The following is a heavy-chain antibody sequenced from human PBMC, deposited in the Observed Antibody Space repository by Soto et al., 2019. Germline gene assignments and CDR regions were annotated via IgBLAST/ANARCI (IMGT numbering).Heavy chain of an antibody. Sequence: SQTLSLTCAVYGGSFSGLYWSWIRQPPGKGLEWIGEINHSGSTNYNPSLKSRVTISVDTSKNQFSLKLSSVTAADTAVYYCARAPSINSGYDFGIYFDYWGQGTLVTVSS. V-gene: IGHV4-34*01. CDR1: GGSFSGLY. CDR2: INHSGST. J-gene: IGHJ4*02. D-gene: IGHD5-12*01. CDR3: ARAPSINSGYDFGIYFDY.